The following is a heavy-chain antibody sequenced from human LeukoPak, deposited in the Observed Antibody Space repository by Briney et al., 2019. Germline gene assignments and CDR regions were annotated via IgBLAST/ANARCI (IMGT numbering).Heavy chain of an antibody. Sequence: PGGSLRLSCAASGFTFSSYAMSWVRQAPGKGLEWVSAISGSGGSTYYADSVKGRFTISRDNSKNTLYLQMNSLRAEDTAVYYCAKKGDSSGYYYYFDNWGQGTLVTVSS. CDR2: ISGSGGST. CDR3: AKKGDSSGYYYYFDN. J-gene: IGHJ4*02. D-gene: IGHD3-22*01. CDR1: GFTFSSYA. V-gene: IGHV3-23*01.